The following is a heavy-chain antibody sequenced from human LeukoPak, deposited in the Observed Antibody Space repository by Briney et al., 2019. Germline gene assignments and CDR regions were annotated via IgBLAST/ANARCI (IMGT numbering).Heavy chain of an antibody. CDR3: AREWFGELI. CDR2: ISSSGNTI. J-gene: IGHJ4*02. CDR1: GFTFSDYY. Sequence: SGGSLRLSCAASGFTFSDYYMSWIRQAPGKGLEWVSYISSSGNTIYYADSVRGRFTISRDNAYNSLHLQMNSLRADDTAVYYCAREWFGELIWGKGTLVTVSS. V-gene: IGHV3-11*04. D-gene: IGHD3-10*01.